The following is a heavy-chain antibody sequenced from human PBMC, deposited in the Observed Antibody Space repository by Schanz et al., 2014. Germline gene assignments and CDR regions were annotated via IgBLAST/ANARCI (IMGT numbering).Heavy chain of an antibody. V-gene: IGHV1-18*01. CDR2: INGYNGHT. CDR1: GYTFSSYG. D-gene: IGHD5-12*01. CDR3: ARDCSAYVGNYFDY. J-gene: IGHJ4*02. Sequence: QVQLVQSGAEVKKPGASVKVSCKASGYTFSSYGITWVRQAPGQGLKWMGWINGYNGHTLYAQKFQGRVTMTTDTSTSTSCMELTSLRFDDTAVYYCARDCSAYVGNYFDYWGQGTLVTVSS.